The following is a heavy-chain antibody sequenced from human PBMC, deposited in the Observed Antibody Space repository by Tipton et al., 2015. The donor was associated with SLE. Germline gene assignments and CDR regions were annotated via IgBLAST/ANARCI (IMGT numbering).Heavy chain of an antibody. D-gene: IGHD4-11*01. V-gene: IGHV3-33*01. Sequence: SLRLSCAASGFTFSSYGMHWVRQAPGEGLEWVAVIWYDGSKEDYADSVKGRFTSSRDNSKNTLSLQMNNLRAEDTAVYYCAREDHSTYVYWGQGTLVTVSS. CDR2: IWYDGSKE. CDR3: AREDHSTYVY. J-gene: IGHJ4*02. CDR1: GFTFSSYG.